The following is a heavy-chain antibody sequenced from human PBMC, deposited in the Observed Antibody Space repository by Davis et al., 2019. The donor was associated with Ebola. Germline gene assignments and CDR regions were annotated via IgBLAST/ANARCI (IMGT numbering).Heavy chain of an antibody. D-gene: IGHD2-2*01. Sequence: GESLKISCAASGFTFSSYAMSWVRQAPGKGLEWVSAISGSGGSTYYADSVKGRFTISRDNSKNTLYLQMNSLRAEDTAVYYCAKDLAAMDAFDIWGQGTMVTVSS. J-gene: IGHJ3*02. CDR2: ISGSGGST. V-gene: IGHV3-23*01. CDR1: GFTFSSYA. CDR3: AKDLAAMDAFDI.